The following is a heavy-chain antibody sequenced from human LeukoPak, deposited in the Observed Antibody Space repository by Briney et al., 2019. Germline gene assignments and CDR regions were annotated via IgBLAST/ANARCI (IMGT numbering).Heavy chain of an antibody. V-gene: IGHV3-23*01. Sequence: PGGSLRLSCAASGFTFSSYSMNWVRQAPGKGLEWVSAISGSGGSTYYADSVKGRFTISRDNSKNTLYLQMNSLRAEDTAVYYCAKFPSSDGGYWGQGTLVTVSS. CDR1: GFTFSSYS. J-gene: IGHJ4*02. D-gene: IGHD6-25*01. CDR2: ISGSGGST. CDR3: AKFPSSDGGY.